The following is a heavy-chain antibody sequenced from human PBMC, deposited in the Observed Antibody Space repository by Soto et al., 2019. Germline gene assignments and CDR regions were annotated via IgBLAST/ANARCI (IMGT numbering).Heavy chain of an antibody. V-gene: IGHV1-3*01. CDR2: INAGNGNT. D-gene: IGHD2-2*02. Sequence: ASVKVSCKASGYTFTSYAMHWVRQAPGQRLEWMGWINAGNGNTKYSQKFQGRVTITRDTSASTAYMELSSLRSEDTAVYYCARVQDCSSTSCYSHWFDPWGQGTLVTVSS. CDR3: ARVQDCSSTSCYSHWFDP. CDR1: GYTFTSYA. J-gene: IGHJ5*02.